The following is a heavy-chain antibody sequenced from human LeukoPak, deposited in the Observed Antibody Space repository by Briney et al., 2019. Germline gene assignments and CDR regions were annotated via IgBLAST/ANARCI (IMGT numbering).Heavy chain of an antibody. D-gene: IGHD3-10*01. CDR2: ISGSGGNT. J-gene: IGHJ4*02. Sequence: GGSLRLSCVASGFSFSTYAMTWVRQAPGKGLEWVSAISGSGGNTYYADSVKGRFTISRDNSKNIVYLQMNSLRVEDTAVYFCTKPFGEEIVATVGLWSEYWGQGTLVPVSS. CDR3: TKPFGEEIVATVGLWSEY. V-gene: IGHV3-23*01. CDR1: GFSFSTYA.